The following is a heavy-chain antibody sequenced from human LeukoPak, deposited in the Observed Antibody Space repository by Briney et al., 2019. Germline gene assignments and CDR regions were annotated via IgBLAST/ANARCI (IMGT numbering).Heavy chain of an antibody. CDR2: INHSGST. D-gene: IGHD3-3*01. Sequence: SETLSLTCAVYGGSFSGYYWSWIRQPPGKGLEWIGEINHSGSTNYNPSLKSRVTISVDTSKNQFSLKLSSVTAADTAVYYCARGPYRITIFGGWFDPWGQGTLVTVSS. CDR3: ARGPYRITIFGGWFDP. V-gene: IGHV4-34*01. J-gene: IGHJ5*02. CDR1: GGSFSGYY.